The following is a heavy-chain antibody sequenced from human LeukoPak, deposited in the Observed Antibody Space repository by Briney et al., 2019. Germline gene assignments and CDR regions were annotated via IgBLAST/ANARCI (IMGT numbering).Heavy chain of an antibody. CDR1: GSTFSDYY. CDR2: ISRSGSTI. CDR3: ARGLRDSSSSGYSYYYMDV. V-gene: IGHV3-11*01. Sequence: GGSLRLSCAASGSTFSDYYMDWIRQAPGKGLEWVSYISRSGSTIFYADSAKGRFTISRDNAKNSLYLQMSSLRAEDTAVYYCARGLRDSSSSGYSYYYMDVWGKGTTVTVSS. D-gene: IGHD6-6*01. J-gene: IGHJ6*03.